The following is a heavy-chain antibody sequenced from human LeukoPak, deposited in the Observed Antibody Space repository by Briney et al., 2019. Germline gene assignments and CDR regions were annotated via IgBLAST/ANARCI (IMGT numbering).Heavy chain of an antibody. CDR3: ARSPTSWYFDY. CDR1: GFTFSGSG. CDR2: IRYHGSDK. V-gene: IGHV3-30*02. D-gene: IGHD2-2*01. J-gene: IGHJ4*02. Sequence: GGSLRLSCAASGFTFSGSGMHRVRQAPGKGLEWVAFIRYHGSDKYYADSVKGRFTVSRDNSKNTLYLQMNSLRAEDTAVYYCARSPTSWYFDYWGQGTLVTVSS.